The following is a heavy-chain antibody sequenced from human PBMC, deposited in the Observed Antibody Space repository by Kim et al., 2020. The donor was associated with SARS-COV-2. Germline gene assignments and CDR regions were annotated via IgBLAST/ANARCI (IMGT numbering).Heavy chain of an antibody. CDR3: ARWDEIWFGKLSAWFDP. CDR2: MNPNSGNT. V-gene: IGHV1-8*01. J-gene: IGHJ5*02. Sequence: ASVKVSCKASGYTFTSYDINWVRQATGQGLEWLGWMNPNSGNTRYAQKFQGRVTRNRNTSISTAYMELSSLRSEDTAVYYCARWDEIWFGKLSAWFDPWGRGSRVTGSS. CDR1: GYTFTSYD. D-gene: IGHD3-10*01.